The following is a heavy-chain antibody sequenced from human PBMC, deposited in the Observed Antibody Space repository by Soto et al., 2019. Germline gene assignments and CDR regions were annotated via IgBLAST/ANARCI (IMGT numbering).Heavy chain of an antibody. CDR3: ARSQGSSTSLEIYYYYYYGMDV. CDR1: GGTFSSYA. Sequence: QVQLVQSGAEVKKPGSSVKVSCKASGGTFSSYAISWVRQAPGQGLEWMGGIIPISDTTNYAQKFQGRVTTPADESTSTASMELSSLRSEDTAVYYCARSQGSSTSLEIYYYYYYGMDVWGQGTTVTVSS. CDR2: IIPISDTT. V-gene: IGHV1-69*01. D-gene: IGHD2-2*01. J-gene: IGHJ6*02.